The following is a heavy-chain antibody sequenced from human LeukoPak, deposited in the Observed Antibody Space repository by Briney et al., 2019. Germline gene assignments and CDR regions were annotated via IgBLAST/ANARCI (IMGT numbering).Heavy chain of an antibody. V-gene: IGHV4-31*03. Sequence: SQTLSLTCTVSGGSISSGGYYWSWIRQHPGKGLEWIGYIYYSGSTYYNPSLKSRVTISVDTSKNQFSLKLSYVTAADTAVYYCARDKRGSLDYWGQGTLVTVSS. CDR1: GGSISSGGYY. CDR2: IYYSGST. J-gene: IGHJ4*02. CDR3: ARDKRGSLDY.